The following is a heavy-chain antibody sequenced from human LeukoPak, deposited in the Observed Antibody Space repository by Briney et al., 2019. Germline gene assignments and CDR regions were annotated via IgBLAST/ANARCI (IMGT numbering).Heavy chain of an antibody. CDR2: IYYSGST. CDR3: ARDLAAGTQYFDY. D-gene: IGHD6-13*01. CDR1: GGSISSYY. J-gene: IGHJ4*02. V-gene: IGHV4-59*01. Sequence: SETLSLTCTVSGGSISSYYWSWIRQPPGKGLEWIGYIYYSGSTNYNPSLKSRVTISVDTSKNQFSLKLSSVTAADTAVYYCARDLAAGTQYFDYWGQGTLVTVSS.